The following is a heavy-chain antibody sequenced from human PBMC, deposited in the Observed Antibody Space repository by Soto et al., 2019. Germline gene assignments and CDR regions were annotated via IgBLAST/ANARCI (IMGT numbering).Heavy chain of an antibody. J-gene: IGHJ6*02. CDR1: GFTFSSYA. CDR3: ARGGGMDV. Sequence: QVQLVESGGGVVQPGRSLRLSWAASGFTFSSYAMHWFRQALGMGLEWVAVIAYDGRNKYYTDSVKGRFTISRDNSKNTLDLQMNRLRAEDTAVYYCARGGGMDVWGQGTTVTVSS. V-gene: IGHV3-30-3*01. CDR2: IAYDGRNK.